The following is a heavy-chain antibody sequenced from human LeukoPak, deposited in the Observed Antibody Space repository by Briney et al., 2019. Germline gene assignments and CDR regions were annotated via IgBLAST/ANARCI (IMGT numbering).Heavy chain of an antibody. CDR1: GYTFTAYN. D-gene: IGHD2-15*01. V-gene: IGHV1-2*02. CDR3: LRGGGRSYCDY. Sequence: ASVKVSCKHSGYTFTAYNIHWGRQAPGQGLEWMGWMKPNSGDTNYAQNFQGRVTMTRDTSISTAYMELSSLRSDDTAVYFCLRGGGRSYCDYWGQGTPVTVSS. J-gene: IGHJ4*02. CDR2: MKPNSGDT.